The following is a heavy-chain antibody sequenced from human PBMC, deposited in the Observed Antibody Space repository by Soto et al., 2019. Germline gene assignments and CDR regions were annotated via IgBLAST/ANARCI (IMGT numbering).Heavy chain of an antibody. CDR1: GYSFTNYA. V-gene: IGHV1-3*01. J-gene: IGHJ6*02. CDR2: INAGNGNT. CDR3: ARSNLPPMDYYYYGMDV. Sequence: QVQLVQSGAEVKKPGASVKVSCKASGYSFTNYAMHWVRQAPGQGLEWMGWINAGNGNTKYSQKFQGRVTITRDTSGSTLYMELSSLRSEDTAVYYCARSNLPPMDYYYYGMDVWGQGTTVTVSS.